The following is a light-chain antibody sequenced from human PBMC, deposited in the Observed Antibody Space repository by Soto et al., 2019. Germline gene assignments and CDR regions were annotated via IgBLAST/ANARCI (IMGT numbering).Light chain of an antibody. V-gene: IGKV1-9*01. CDR1: QGISSY. CDR3: QQLNSYPPWT. J-gene: IGKJ1*01. Sequence: DIQLTQSPSFLSASVGDRVTITCRASQGISSYLAWYQQKPGKAPKLLIYAASTLQSGVPSRFSGSGSGTEFPLTISSLQPEDFATYYCQQLNSYPPWTFGQGTKVEIK. CDR2: AAS.